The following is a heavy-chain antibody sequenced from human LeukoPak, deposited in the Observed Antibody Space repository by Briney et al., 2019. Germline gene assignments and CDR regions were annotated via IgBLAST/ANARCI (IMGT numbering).Heavy chain of an antibody. Sequence: PSETLSLTCTVSNGSISSFYWTWIRQPPGKGLEWVGYIYYTGTTDYNPSLKSRVTISVDTSKNQFSLKLSSVTAADTAVYYCARGYGRYLDYWGQGTLVTVSS. CDR3: ARGYGRYLDY. CDR1: NGSISSFY. V-gene: IGHV4-59*01. J-gene: IGHJ4*02. D-gene: IGHD5-18*01. CDR2: IYYTGTT.